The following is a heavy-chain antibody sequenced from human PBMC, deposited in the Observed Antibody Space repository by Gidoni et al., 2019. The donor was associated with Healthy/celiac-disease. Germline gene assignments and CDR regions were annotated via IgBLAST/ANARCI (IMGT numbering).Heavy chain of an antibody. D-gene: IGHD1-7*01. CDR3: AMGNYVELHY. Sequence: EVQLLASGGGLVQPGASLRLSCAPSGFTFSSHARSGVRQAPGKGLEWVSAISGSWGSTYYADSVKGRFTISRDNSKNTLYLQMNSLRAEDTAVYYCAMGNYVELHYWGQGTLVTVSS. CDR2: ISGSWGST. V-gene: IGHV3-23*01. J-gene: IGHJ4*02. CDR1: GFTFSSHA.